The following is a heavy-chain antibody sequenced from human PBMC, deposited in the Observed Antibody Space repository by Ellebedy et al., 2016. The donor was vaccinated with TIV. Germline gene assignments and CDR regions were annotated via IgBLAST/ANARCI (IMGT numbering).Heavy chain of an antibody. D-gene: IGHD2-21*02. V-gene: IGHV3-7*01. CDR2: IKQDGSEK. J-gene: IGHJ4*02. Sequence: GESLKISXAASGFTFSSYWMSWVRQAPGKGLEWVANIKQDGSEKYYVDSVKGRFTISRDNAKNSLYLQMNSLRAEDTAVYYCARVTVTYSDYWGQGTLVTVSS. CDR1: GFTFSSYW. CDR3: ARVTVTYSDY.